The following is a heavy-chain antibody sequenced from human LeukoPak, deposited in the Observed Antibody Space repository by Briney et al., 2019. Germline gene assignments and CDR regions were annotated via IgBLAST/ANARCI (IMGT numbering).Heavy chain of an antibody. CDR2: IYYSGRA. J-gene: IGHJ4*02. D-gene: IGHD3-3*01. Sequence: SETLSLTCSGSGVSISNSKYYWGWIRQPPGKGLEWIGSIYYSGRAFYNPSLKSRGTISADTSKNQFSLRLRSATAADMAVYYCARQVKTYDDFWSGPGYFDSWGQGTLVTVSS. V-gene: IGHV4-39*01. CDR3: ARQVKTYDDFWSGPGYFDS. CDR1: GVSISNSKYY.